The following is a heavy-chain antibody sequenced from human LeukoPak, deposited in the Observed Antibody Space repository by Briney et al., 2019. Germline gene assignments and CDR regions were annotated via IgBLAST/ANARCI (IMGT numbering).Heavy chain of an antibody. J-gene: IGHJ3*02. V-gene: IGHV3-33*06. Sequence: GGSLRLSCAASGFTFSSYGMHWVRQAPGKGLEWVAVIWYDGSNKYCADSVKGRFTISRDNSKNTLYLQMNSLRAEDTAVYYCAKGGTSKQWLVGGAFDIWGQATMVTVSS. CDR1: GFTFSSYG. CDR3: AKGGTSKQWLVGGAFDI. D-gene: IGHD6-19*01. CDR2: IWYDGSNK.